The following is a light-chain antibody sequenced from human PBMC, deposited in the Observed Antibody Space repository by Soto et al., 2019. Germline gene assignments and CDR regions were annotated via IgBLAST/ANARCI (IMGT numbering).Light chain of an antibody. CDR2: GAS. V-gene: IGKV3-15*01. CDR3: QQYNYWPPA. CDR1: QSISSN. Sequence: EMVMTQSPATLSVSLGERATLSCRASQSISSNLAWYQQKPGQAPRPLIYGASTRATDVPARFSGSGSGTELTLTISSLQSEDFAIYYCQQYNYWPPAFGGGTKVEIK. J-gene: IGKJ4*01.